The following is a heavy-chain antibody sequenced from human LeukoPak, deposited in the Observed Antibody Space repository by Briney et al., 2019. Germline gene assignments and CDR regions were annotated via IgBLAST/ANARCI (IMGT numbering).Heavy chain of an antibody. J-gene: IGHJ6*03. CDR2: ISAYNGNT. V-gene: IGHV1-18*01. CDR3: ARQGDCSSTSCYDYYYYMDV. D-gene: IGHD2-2*01. Sequence: ASVKVSCKASGYTFTSYGISRVRQAPGQGLEWMGWISAYNGNTNYAQKLQGRVTMTTDTSTSTAYMELRSLRSDDTAVYYCARQGDCSSTSCYDYYYYMDVWGKGNTVTVSS. CDR1: GYTFTSYG.